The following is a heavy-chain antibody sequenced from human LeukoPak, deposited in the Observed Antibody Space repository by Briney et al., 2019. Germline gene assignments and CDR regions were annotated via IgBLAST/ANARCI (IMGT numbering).Heavy chain of an antibody. V-gene: IGHV3-7*01. CDR1: GFILSSYW. D-gene: IGHD6-19*01. CDR2: IKQDGSEK. CDR3: ATKGGSGWHQNFDY. J-gene: IGHJ4*02. Sequence: GGSLRLSCAGTGFILSSYWMSWVRQAPGKGLEWVANIKQDGSEKYYVDSVKGRFTISRDNAKNSLYLQMNSLRAEDTAVYYCATKGGSGWHQNFDYWGQGTLVTVSS.